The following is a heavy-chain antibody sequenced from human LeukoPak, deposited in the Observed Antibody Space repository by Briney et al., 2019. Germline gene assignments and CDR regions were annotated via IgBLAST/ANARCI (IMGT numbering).Heavy chain of an antibody. Sequence: PSETLSLTCTVSGGSISSSSYYWGWTRQPPGKGLEWIGSIYYSGSTYYNPSLKSRVTISVDTSKNQFSLKLSSVTAADTAVYYCARLVVTYEAYIDVWGKGTTVTVSS. CDR2: IYYSGST. CDR3: ARLVVTYEAYIDV. V-gene: IGHV4-39*01. CDR1: GGSISSSSYY. J-gene: IGHJ6*03. D-gene: IGHD3-22*01.